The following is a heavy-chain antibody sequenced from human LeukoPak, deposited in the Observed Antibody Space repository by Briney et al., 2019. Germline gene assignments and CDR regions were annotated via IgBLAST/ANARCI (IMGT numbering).Heavy chain of an antibody. D-gene: IGHD4-23*01. Sequence: SGGSLRLSCAASGFTVSSSYMSWVRQAPGKGLEWVSVIYSGGSTYYADSVEGRFTISRDNSKNTLYLQMNSLRVEDTAIYYCAKYAPPTTVVTRFFDSWGQGTLVTVSS. V-gene: IGHV3-53*01. CDR2: IYSGGST. J-gene: IGHJ4*02. CDR1: GFTVSSSY. CDR3: AKYAPPTTVVTRFFDS.